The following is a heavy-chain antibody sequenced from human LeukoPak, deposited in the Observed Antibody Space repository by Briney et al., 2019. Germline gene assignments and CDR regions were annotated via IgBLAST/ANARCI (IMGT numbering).Heavy chain of an antibody. CDR3: ARSPTGYSSSWYGATTWYYFDY. V-gene: IGHV4-34*01. Sequence: PSETLSLTCAVYGGSFSGYYWSWIRQPPGKGLEWIGSIYYSGSTYYNPSLKGRVTISVDTSKNQFSLKLSSATAADTAVYYCARSPTGYSSSWYGATTWYYFDYWGQGTLVTVSS. J-gene: IGHJ4*02. CDR2: IYYSGST. CDR1: GGSFSGYY. D-gene: IGHD6-13*01.